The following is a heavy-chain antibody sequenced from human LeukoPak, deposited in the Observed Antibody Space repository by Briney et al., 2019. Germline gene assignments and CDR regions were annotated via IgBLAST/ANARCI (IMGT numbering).Heavy chain of an antibody. J-gene: IGHJ4*02. CDR2: ISSSGSTI. Sequence: GGSLRLSCAASGFTFSSYEMNWVRQAPGKGLEWGSYISSSGSTIYYADSVKGRFTISRDNAKNSLYLQMNSLRAEDTAVYYGASMSGSYYGGVAHCGQGTLAIVTS. CDR1: GFTFSSYE. D-gene: IGHD1-26*01. CDR3: ASMSGSYYGGVAH. V-gene: IGHV3-48*03.